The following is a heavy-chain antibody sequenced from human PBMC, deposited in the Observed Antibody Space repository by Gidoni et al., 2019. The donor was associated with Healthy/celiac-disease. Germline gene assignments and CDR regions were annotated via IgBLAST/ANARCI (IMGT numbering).Heavy chain of an antibody. J-gene: IGHJ6*02. Sequence: EVQLLESGGGLVQPGGSLRLSCAASGFTFSSDAMRWVRQAPGQGLEWVSAISGSGGSTYYADSVKGRFTISRDNSKNTLYLQMNSLRAEDTAVYYCAKLTGGYYYYGMDVWGQGTTVTVSS. V-gene: IGHV3-23*01. CDR3: AKLTGGYYYYGMDV. D-gene: IGHD7-27*01. CDR2: ISGSGGST. CDR1: GFTFSSDA.